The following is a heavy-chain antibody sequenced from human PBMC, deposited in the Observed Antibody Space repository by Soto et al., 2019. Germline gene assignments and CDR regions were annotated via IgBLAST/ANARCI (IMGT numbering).Heavy chain of an antibody. J-gene: IGHJ4*02. CDR1: GFTFSSYA. CDR3: AKSPLYDSESSGSYYYFDY. D-gene: IGHD1-26*01. V-gene: IGHV3-23*01. CDR2: ISGSGGST. Sequence: PGGSLRLSCAASGFTFSSYAMSWVRQAPGKGLEWVSAISGSGGSTYYADSVEGRFTISRDNSKNTLYLQMNSLRAEDTAVYYCAKSPLYDSESSGSYYYFDYWGQGTLVTVSS.